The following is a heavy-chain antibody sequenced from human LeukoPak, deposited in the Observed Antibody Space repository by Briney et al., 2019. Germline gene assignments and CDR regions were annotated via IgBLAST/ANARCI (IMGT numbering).Heavy chain of an antibody. J-gene: IGHJ6*03. Sequence: PSETLSLTCTVSGGSISSGGYYWSWIRQHPGKGLEWIGYIYYSGSTYYNPSLKSRVTISVDTSKNQFSLKLSFVTAADTAVYYCARLQLPSYYMDVWGKGTTVTVSS. CDR3: ARLQLPSYYMDV. V-gene: IGHV4-31*03. CDR2: IYYSGST. CDR1: GGSISSGGYY. D-gene: IGHD5-24*01.